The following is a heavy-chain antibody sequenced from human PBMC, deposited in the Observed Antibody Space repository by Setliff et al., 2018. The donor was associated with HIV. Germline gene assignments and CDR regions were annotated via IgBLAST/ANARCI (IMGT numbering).Heavy chain of an antibody. CDR3: ARGPYYYDSSGPFDY. J-gene: IGHJ4*02. CDR2: ISGNGGNI. Sequence: PGGSLRLSCAASGFIFSNYAMSWVRQAPGKGLEWVSVISGNGGNIYYADSVKGRFTISRDNAKNSLYLQMNSLRAEDTAVYYCARGPYYYDSSGPFDYWGQGTLVTVSS. CDR1: GFIFSNYA. D-gene: IGHD3-22*01. V-gene: IGHV3-21*01.